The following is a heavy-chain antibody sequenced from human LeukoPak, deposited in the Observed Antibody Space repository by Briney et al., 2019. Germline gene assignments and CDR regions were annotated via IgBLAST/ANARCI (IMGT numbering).Heavy chain of an antibody. CDR2: IIPIFGTA. Sequence: GASVKVSCKASGGTFSSYAISWVRQAPGQGLEWMGGIIPIFGTANYAQKFQGRVTITADKSTSTAYMELSSLRSEDTAVYYCARAYYDSSGYYPIVGATIAYGYWGQGTLVTVSS. D-gene: IGHD3-22*01. J-gene: IGHJ4*02. CDR1: GGTFSSYA. V-gene: IGHV1-69*06. CDR3: ARAYYDSSGYYPIVGATIAYGY.